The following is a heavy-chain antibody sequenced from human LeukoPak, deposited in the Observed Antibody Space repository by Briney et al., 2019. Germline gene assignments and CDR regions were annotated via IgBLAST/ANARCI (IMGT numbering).Heavy chain of an antibody. CDR3: ARHYWRLVVVPARWFDP. D-gene: IGHD2-2*01. CDR1: GGSISSSSYY. V-gene: IGHV4-39*01. J-gene: IGHJ5*02. Sequence: SETLSLTCTVSGGSISSSSYYWGWIRQPPGKGLEWIGSIYYSGSTYYNPSLKSRVTISVDTSKNQFSLKLSSVTAADTAVYYCARHYWRLVVVPARWFDPWGQGTLVTVSS. CDR2: IYYSGST.